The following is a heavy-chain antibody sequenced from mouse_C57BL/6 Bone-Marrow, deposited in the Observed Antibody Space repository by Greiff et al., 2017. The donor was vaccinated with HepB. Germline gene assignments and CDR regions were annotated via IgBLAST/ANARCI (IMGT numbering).Heavy chain of an antibody. J-gene: IGHJ4*01. CDR3: AREGGSYSNYLYYYAMDY. Sequence: VQLKESGGGLVKPGGSLKLSCAASGFTFSSYAMSWVRQTPEKRLEWVATISDGGSYTYYPDNVKGRFTISRDNAKNNLYLQMSHLKSEDTAMYYCAREGGSYSNYLYYYAMDYWGQGTSVTVSS. CDR2: ISDGGSYT. CDR1: GFTFSSYA. D-gene: IGHD2-5*01. V-gene: IGHV5-4*01.